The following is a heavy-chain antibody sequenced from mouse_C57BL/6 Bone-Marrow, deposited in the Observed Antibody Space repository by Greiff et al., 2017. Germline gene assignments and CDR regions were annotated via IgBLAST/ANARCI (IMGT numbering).Heavy chain of an antibody. V-gene: IGHV1-7*01. J-gene: IGHJ1*03. CDR2: INPSSGYT. CDR1: GYTFTTYW. Sequence: VQLQESGAELAKPGASVKLSCKASGYTFTTYWMHWVKQRPGQGLEWIGYINPSSGYTKYNQKFKDKATLTADKSSSTAYMQLSSLTYEDSAVYYCAIEPLWYFDVWGTGTTVTVSS. CDR3: AIEPLWYFDV.